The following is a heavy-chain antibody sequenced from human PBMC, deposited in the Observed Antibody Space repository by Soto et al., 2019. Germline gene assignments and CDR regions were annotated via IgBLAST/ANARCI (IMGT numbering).Heavy chain of an antibody. CDR2: ISGGGGHT. CDR3: AKDPEYNSRGDFSF. Sequence: GGPLRLSCAASGFTFSNYAMSWVRQAPGKGLEWVSAISGGGGHTYYADSVKGRFTISRDDSKNTLYLQLNSLRAEDTAVYYCAKDPEYNSRGDFSFGGQGTLVTVSS. D-gene: IGHD3-22*01. CDR1: GFTFSNYA. V-gene: IGHV3-23*01. J-gene: IGHJ4*02.